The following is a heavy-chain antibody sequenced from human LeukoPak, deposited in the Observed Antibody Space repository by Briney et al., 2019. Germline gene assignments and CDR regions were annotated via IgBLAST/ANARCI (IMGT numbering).Heavy chain of an antibody. J-gene: IGHJ4*02. CDR2: ITDSGGNT. V-gene: IGHV3-23*01. D-gene: IGHD7-27*01. Sequence: GGSLRLSCAASGSTFVTSSMSWVRQAPGKGLEWVSSITDSGGNTFYADSVKGRFTVSRDNSKNTLYLQMTSLRAEDTAIYYCARERSTGFDDWGQGSLVTVSS. CDR1: GSTFVTSS. CDR3: ARERSTGFDD.